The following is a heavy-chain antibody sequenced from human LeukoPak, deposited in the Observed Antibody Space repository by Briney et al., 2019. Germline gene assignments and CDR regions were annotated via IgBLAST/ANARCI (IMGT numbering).Heavy chain of an antibody. Sequence: GMXXVRQAPXXGLXWVAVISYDGSNKYYADSVKGRFTISRDNSKNTLYLQMNSLRAEDTAVYYCAKERTAMVNYYFDYWGQGTLVTVSS. CDR2: ISYDGSNK. D-gene: IGHD5-18*01. CDR1: G. V-gene: IGHV3-30*18. J-gene: IGHJ4*02. CDR3: AKERTAMVNYYFDY.